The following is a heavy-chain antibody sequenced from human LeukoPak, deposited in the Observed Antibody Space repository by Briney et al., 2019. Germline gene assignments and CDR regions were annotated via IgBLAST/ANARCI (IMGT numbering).Heavy chain of an antibody. CDR3: AGGKVLRFLEWLSESTTADAFDI. CDR1: GGSISSGGYY. J-gene: IGHJ3*02. Sequence: PSETLSLTCTVSGGSISSGGYYWSWIRQPPGKGLEWIGSIYYSGSTYYNPSLKSRVTISVDTSKNQFSLKLSSVTAADTAVYYCAGGKVLRFLEWLSESTTADAFDIWGQGTMVTVSS. D-gene: IGHD3-3*01. CDR2: IYYSGST. V-gene: IGHV4-39*01.